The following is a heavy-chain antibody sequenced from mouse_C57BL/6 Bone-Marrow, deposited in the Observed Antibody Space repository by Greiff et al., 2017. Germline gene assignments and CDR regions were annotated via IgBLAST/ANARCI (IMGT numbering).Heavy chain of an antibody. J-gene: IGHJ2*01. CDR3: ASFDGNYFDF. V-gene: IGHV14-4*01. CDR2: IDPEIGDT. D-gene: IGHD2-3*01. Sequence: VQLQQSGAELVRPGASVKLSCTASGFNIKDDYIHWVKQRPEQGLEWIGWIDPEIGDTEYASKFPGKATIPSDTSSNTAYLQLSSLTSEATAVDYCASFDGNYFDFWGQGTPLTVAS. CDR1: GFNIKDDY.